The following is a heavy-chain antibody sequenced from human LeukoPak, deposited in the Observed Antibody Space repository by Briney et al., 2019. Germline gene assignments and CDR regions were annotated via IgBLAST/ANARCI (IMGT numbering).Heavy chain of an antibody. J-gene: IGHJ3*02. Sequence: GGSLRLSCAASGFTFSDYSMNWVRQTPGKGLEWVSYIGANSAIYYADSVKGRFTISRDNAKNSLSLQMNSLRDDDTAVYYCAREGYYGAFDIWGQGTMVTVSS. CDR1: GFTFSDYS. D-gene: IGHD3-10*01. V-gene: IGHV3-48*02. CDR2: IGANSAI. CDR3: AREGYYGAFDI.